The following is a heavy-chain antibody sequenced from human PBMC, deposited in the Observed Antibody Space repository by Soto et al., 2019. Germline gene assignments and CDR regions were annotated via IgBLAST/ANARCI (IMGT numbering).Heavy chain of an antibody. CDR3: AKGGYSGYDYNGPDY. CDR2: ISWDGGST. CDR1: GFTFDDYT. D-gene: IGHD5-12*01. J-gene: IGHJ4*02. V-gene: IGHV3-43*01. Sequence: GGALRLSCAASGFTFDDYTMHWVRQAPGKGLEWVSLISWDGGSTYYADSVKGRFTISRDNSKNSLYLQMNSLRTEDTALYYCAKGGYSGYDYNGPDYWGQGTLVTVSS.